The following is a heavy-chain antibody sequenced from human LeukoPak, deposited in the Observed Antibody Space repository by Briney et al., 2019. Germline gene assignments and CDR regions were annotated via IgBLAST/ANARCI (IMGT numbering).Heavy chain of an antibody. D-gene: IGHD2-8*01. CDR2: INHSGST. V-gene: IGHV4-34*01. J-gene: IGHJ5*02. CDR1: GGSFSGYY. Sequence: SETLSLTCAVYGGSFSGYYWSWIRQPPGKGLEWIGEINHSGSTNYNPSLKSRVTILVDVDTSKNQFSLNLSSVTAADTAVYYCAREGDKYANWFDTWGQGTLVTVSS. CDR3: AREGDKYANWFDT.